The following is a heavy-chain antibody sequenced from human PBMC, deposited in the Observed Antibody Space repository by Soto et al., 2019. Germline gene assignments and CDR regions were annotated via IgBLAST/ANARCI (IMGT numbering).Heavy chain of an antibody. CDR1: GYTFTSYY. CDR3: ARGFMGGRDTYYYDPPRLF. V-gene: IGHV1-46*03. CDR2: INPSGGST. Sequence: ASVKGSCKASGYTFTSYYMHWVRQAPGQGLEWMGIINPSGGSTSYAQKFRGRVTMTRDTSTSTVYMELSSLRSEDTAVYYCARGFMGGRDTYYYDPPRLFWGQGTMVTVSS. J-gene: IGHJ4*02. D-gene: IGHD3-22*01.